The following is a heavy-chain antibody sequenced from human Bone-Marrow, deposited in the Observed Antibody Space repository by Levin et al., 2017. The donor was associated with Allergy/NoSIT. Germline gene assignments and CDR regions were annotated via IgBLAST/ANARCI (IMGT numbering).Heavy chain of an antibody. D-gene: IGHD6-19*01. J-gene: IGHJ4*02. Sequence: GGSLRLSCAASGFTFAAYAMSWVRQAPGKGLEWVSAMSGGSGSTYYADSVKGRFTISRDNSKNTLYLQMNSLRAEDTAVYYCAKRYSTGSYFPDFFDYWGQGTLVTVSS. CDR1: GFTFAAYA. V-gene: IGHV3-23*01. CDR3: AKRYSTGSYFPDFFDY. CDR2: MSGGSGST.